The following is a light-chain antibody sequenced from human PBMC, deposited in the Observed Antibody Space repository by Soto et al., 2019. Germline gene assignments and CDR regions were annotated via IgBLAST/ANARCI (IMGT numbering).Light chain of an antibody. Sequence: QSALTQPASASGSPGQSITISCTGTSSDVGGYNYVSWYQQYPGKAPKLMIYDVSNRPSGVSNRFSGSKSGNTASLTISGLRAEDGGFYSCSSFTTTNPYVFETGPKVTAL. CDR3: SSFTTTNPYV. V-gene: IGLV2-14*01. CDR1: SSDVGGYNY. J-gene: IGLJ1*01. CDR2: DVS.